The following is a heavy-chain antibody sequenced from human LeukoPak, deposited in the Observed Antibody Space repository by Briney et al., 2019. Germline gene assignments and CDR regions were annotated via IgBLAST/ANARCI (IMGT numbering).Heavy chain of an antibody. J-gene: IGHJ6*03. CDR2: IIPIFGTA. CDR3: ARGTAMVTFYYMDV. CDR1: GGTFSGYA. V-gene: IGHV1-69*05. D-gene: IGHD5-18*01. Sequence: GASVKVSCEASGGTFSGYAIRCGRQAPGERLEWRGGIIPIFGTANYAQKFQGRVTITTDESTSTAYMELSSLRSEDTAVYYCARGTAMVTFYYMDVWGKGTTVTVSS.